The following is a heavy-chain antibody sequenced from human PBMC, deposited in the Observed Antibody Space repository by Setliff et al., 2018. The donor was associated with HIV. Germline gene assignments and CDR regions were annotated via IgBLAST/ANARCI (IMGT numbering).Heavy chain of an antibody. CDR3: ARLSPLDWPFDY. D-gene: IGHD3-9*01. V-gene: IGHV4-59*08. CDR1: GGSISSYY. CDR2: IYYSGST. Sequence: SETLSLTCSVSGGSISSYYWSWIRQPPGKGLEWIGYIYYSGSTNYNPSLESRVTISVDTSKNQFSLKLSSVTAADTAMYYCARLSPLDWPFDYWGQGTLVTVSS. J-gene: IGHJ4*02.